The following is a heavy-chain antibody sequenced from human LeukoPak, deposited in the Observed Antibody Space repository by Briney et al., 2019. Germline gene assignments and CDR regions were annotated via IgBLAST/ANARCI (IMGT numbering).Heavy chain of an antibody. D-gene: IGHD3-16*01. CDR1: GGTFSSYA. CDR2: IIPIFGTA. J-gene: IGHJ6*02. V-gene: IGHV1-69*13. CDR3: ARAFGVDYGMDV. Sequence: GASVKVSCKASGGTFSSYANSWVRQAPGQGLEWMGGIIPIFGTANYAQKFQGRVTITADESTSTAYMELSSLRSKDTAVYYCARAFGVDYGMDVWGQGTTVTVSS.